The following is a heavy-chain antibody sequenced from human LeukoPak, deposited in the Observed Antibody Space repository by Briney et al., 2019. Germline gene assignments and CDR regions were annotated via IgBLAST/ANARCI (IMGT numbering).Heavy chain of an antibody. J-gene: IGHJ5*02. V-gene: IGHV4-38-2*01. CDR2: IYPGGNT. Sequence: PSETLSLTCSVSFFSIDTGYYWGWIRQTPGKGLEWIGNIYPGGNTYYNPSLKSRVRISVDTSRNQFSLSLASVTAADTAVCYCARSISSMRNWFDPWGQGTLVSVSS. CDR1: FFSIDTGYY. D-gene: IGHD3-3*02. CDR3: ARSISSMRNWFDP.